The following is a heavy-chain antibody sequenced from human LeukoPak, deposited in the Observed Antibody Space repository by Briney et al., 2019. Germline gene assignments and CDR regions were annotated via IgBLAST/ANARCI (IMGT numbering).Heavy chain of an antibody. D-gene: IGHD2-2*01. J-gene: IGHJ4*02. CDR3: AKDEGPAAPADY. CDR2: INWNGDRI. CDR1: GFTFEDYG. Sequence: PGGSLRLSCAASGFTFEDYGMSWVRQAPGKGLEWVSGINWNGDRIRYANSVKGRFTISRDKAKNSVYLQRERLKAQYTALYYCAKDEGPAAPADYSGQGTLVTVSS. V-gene: IGHV3-20*04.